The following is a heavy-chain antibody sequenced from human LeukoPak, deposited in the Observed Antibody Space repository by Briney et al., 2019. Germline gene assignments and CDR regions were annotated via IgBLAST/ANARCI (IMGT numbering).Heavy chain of an antibody. CDR2: IIPIFDTA. D-gene: IGHD3-16*02. Sequence: ASVKVSCKASGGTFSSYAISWVRQAPGQGLEWMGGIIPIFDTANYAQKFQGRVTITADESTSTAYMELSSLRSEDTAVYYCARDQDYDYVWGSYRSQVWGQGTLVTVSS. J-gene: IGHJ4*02. CDR3: ARDQDYDYVWGSYRSQV. V-gene: IGHV1-69*13. CDR1: GGTFSSYA.